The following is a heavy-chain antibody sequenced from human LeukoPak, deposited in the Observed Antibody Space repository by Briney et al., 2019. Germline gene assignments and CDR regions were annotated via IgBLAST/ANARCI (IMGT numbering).Heavy chain of an antibody. CDR3: ARAIPYCSNGVCYTPDY. Sequence: GGSLRLSCAASGFTFSSYCMHWVRQAPGKGLVWVSRIISDGSSTTYADSVKGRFTISRDNAKNTLYLQMNSLRAEDTAVYYCARAIPYCSNGVCYTPDYWGQGTLVTLSS. D-gene: IGHD2-8*01. V-gene: IGHV3-74*01. J-gene: IGHJ4*02. CDR1: GFTFSSYC. CDR2: IISDGSST.